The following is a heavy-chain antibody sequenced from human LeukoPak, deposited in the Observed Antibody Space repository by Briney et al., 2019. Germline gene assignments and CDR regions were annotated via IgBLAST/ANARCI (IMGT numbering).Heavy chain of an antibody. CDR3: ARDPIVVVIKRDAFDI. V-gene: IGHV4-39*07. Sequence: PSETLSLTCTVSGGSISSSSYYWGWIRQPPGKGLEWIGSIYYSGSTYYNPSLKSRATISVDTSKNQFSLKLSSVTAADTAVYYCARDPIVVVIKRDAFDIWGQGTMVTVSS. D-gene: IGHD3-22*01. CDR2: IYYSGST. J-gene: IGHJ3*02. CDR1: GGSISSSSYY.